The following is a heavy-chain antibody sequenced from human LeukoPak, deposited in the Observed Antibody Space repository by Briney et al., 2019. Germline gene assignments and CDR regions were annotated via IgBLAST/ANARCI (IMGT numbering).Heavy chain of an antibody. V-gene: IGHV4-39*07. CDR2: ISYSENT. Sequence: SETLSLTCTVSGGSISSSSYYWGWIRQSPGTGLEWIGSISYSENTYYNPSLESRVTISVDTSKSQFSLRLKSVTAADTAVYYCASGGDFGDYWGQGTLVTVSS. CDR3: ASGGDFGDY. J-gene: IGHJ4*02. CDR1: GGSISSSSYY. D-gene: IGHD2-21*02.